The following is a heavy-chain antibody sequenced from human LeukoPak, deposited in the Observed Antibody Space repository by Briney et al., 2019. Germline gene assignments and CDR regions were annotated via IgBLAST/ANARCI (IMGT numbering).Heavy chain of an antibody. Sequence: GRSLRLSCAASGFTFSSYAMHWVRQAPGRGLEWVAVISYDGSNKYYADSVKGRFTISRDKSKNMLYVQMNSLRAEDTAVYYCARCHPSHTGYSSSWYGPGGYWGQGTLVTVSS. J-gene: IGHJ4*02. V-gene: IGHV3-30*04. CDR2: ISYDGSNK. CDR3: ARCHPSHTGYSSSWYGPGGY. CDR1: GFTFSSYA. D-gene: IGHD6-13*01.